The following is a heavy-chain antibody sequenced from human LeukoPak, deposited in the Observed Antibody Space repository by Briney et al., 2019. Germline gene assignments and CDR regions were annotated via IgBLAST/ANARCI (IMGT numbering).Heavy chain of an antibody. J-gene: IGHJ5*02. CDR1: GYSFTSYD. CDR3: ARGRVTPYYDLENNWFDP. V-gene: IGHV1-8*01. CDR2: MNPNSGNT. D-gene: IGHD3-3*01. Sequence: ASVKVSCKASGYSFTSYDINWVRQATGQGLEWMGWMNPNSGNTGYAQKFQGRVTMTRNTSISTAYMELSSLRSEDTAVYYCARGRVTPYYDLENNWFDPWGQGTLVTVSS.